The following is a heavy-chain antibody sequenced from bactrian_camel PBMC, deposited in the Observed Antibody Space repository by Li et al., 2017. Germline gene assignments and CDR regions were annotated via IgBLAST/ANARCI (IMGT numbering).Heavy chain of an antibody. D-gene: IGHD1*01. CDR3: AARTVPYCTDAAHEFPY. CDR2: IVSIGTTT. CDR1: GFTFSSYY. V-gene: IGHV3S40*01. J-gene: IGHJ4*01. Sequence: VQLVESGGDSVQAGGSLGLSCAASGFTFSSYYMNWVRQAPGKGLEYVSSIVSIGTTTYYADSVKGRFTLSRDDAKNTVYLQMSKLTTEDTAMYYCAARTVPYCTDAAHEFPYWGQGTQVTVS.